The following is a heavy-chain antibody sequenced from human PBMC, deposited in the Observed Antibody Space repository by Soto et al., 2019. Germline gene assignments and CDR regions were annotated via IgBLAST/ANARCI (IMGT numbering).Heavy chain of an antibody. D-gene: IGHD1-26*01. CDR3: ARDPIVGATNWFDP. Sequence: SSLKLSCKASGRTFSTHAISCVRQAPAQVLEWMGGIIPIFGTANYAKKFQGRVTINAEESTSTAYMELNSLRSEDTAVYSCARDPIVGATNWFDPWGQG. V-gene: IGHV1-69*01. CDR1: GRTFSTHA. CDR2: IIPIFGTA. J-gene: IGHJ5*02.